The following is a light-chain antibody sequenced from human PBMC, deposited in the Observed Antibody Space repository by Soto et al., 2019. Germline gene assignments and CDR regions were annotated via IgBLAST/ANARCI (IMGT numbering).Light chain of an antibody. CDR3: QQRSNWL. CDR1: QSVSSY. Sequence: EIVLTQSPATLSLSPGERATLSCRASQSVSSYLAWYQQKPGQAPRLLIYDASSRATGIPARFSGSGSGTDFTLTISSLEPEDFAVYYCQQRSNWLFGGGTKLAIK. J-gene: IGKJ4*01. CDR2: DAS. V-gene: IGKV3-11*01.